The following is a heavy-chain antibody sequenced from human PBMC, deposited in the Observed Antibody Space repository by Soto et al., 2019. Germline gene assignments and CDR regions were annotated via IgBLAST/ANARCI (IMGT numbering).Heavy chain of an antibody. J-gene: IGHJ4*02. V-gene: IGHV4-39*01. D-gene: IGHD3-3*01. CDR2: IYYSGST. Sequence: QLQLQESGPGLVKPSETLSLTCTVSGGSISSSSYYWGWIRQPPGKGLEWIGSIYYSGSTYYNPSLKRQVTLSVDTSKNQFSLKLRSVTAADTAVYYCARGPEGRFLEWAPYFDYWGQGTLVTVSS. CDR1: GGSISSSSYY. CDR3: ARGPEGRFLEWAPYFDY.